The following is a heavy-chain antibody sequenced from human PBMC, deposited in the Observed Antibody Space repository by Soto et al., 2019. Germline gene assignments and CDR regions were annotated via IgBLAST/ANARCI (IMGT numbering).Heavy chain of an antibody. CDR2: IIPIFGTT. Sequence: QVQLVQSGAEVKKPGSSVKVSCKASGDSFTRYGVSWVRQAPGQGLEWMGGIIPIFGTTNYAQKFQDRVTISADESTSIAYAELSSLTSEDPAVLYCASGQYRLSLSYSYYYVLEVWGQGTTVTVSS. J-gene: IGHJ6*02. CDR1: GDSFTRYG. CDR3: ASGQYRLSLSYSYYYVLEV. V-gene: IGHV1-69*01. D-gene: IGHD2-2*01.